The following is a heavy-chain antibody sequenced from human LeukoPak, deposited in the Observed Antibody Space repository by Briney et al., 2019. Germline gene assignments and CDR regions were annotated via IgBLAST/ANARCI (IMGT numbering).Heavy chain of an antibody. CDR2: ISAYNGNT. V-gene: IGHV1-18*01. Sequence: ASVKVSCKASGYTFTSYGISWVRQAPGQGLEWMGWISAYNGNTNYAQKLQGRVTMTTDTSTSTAYMELRSLRSDDTAVYYCARDGGSYDYVWGSYRYFDYWGQGTLVTVSS. CDR1: GYTFTSYG. D-gene: IGHD3-16*02. CDR3: ARDGGSYDYVWGSYRYFDY. J-gene: IGHJ4*02.